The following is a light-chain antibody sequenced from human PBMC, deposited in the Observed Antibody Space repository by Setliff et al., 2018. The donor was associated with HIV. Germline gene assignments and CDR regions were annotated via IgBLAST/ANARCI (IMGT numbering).Light chain of an antibody. CDR2: DVI. J-gene: IGLJ1*01. Sequence: QSVLTQPRSVSGSPGQSLTFSCTGSSSDIGTYNYVSWYQQHPGEAPKLIIYDVIRRPSGVPNRFSGSKSGNTASLTISGLQTEDEADYYCCSYADSYTYIFGTGTKVTVL. CDR1: SSDIGTYNY. V-gene: IGLV2-11*01. CDR3: CSYADSYTYI.